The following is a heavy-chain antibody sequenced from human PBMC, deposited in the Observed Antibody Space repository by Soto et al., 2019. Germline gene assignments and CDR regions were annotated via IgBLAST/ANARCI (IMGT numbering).Heavy chain of an antibody. J-gene: IGHJ6*02. Sequence: ASVKVSCKASGYTFTSYAMHWLRQAPGQRLEWMGWINAGNGNTKYSQKFQGRVTITRDTSASTAYMELSSLRSEDTAVYYCERARVGSGSYPYGMDVWGQGYTVTVSS. D-gene: IGHD3-10*01. CDR2: INAGNGNT. V-gene: IGHV1-3*01. CDR3: ERARVGSGSYPYGMDV. CDR1: GYTFTSYA.